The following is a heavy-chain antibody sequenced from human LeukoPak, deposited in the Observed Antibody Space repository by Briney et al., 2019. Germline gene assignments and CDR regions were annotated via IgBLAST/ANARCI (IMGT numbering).Heavy chain of an antibody. J-gene: IGHJ4*02. CDR3: ARVLRYDFWSAYYFDY. D-gene: IGHD3-3*01. Sequence: ASVKVSCKASAYTFAGYYMHWVRQAPGQGLEWMGWINPNSGGTNYAQQFLGRVTMTTDTSISTAYMELSDLRSDDTAVYYCARVLRYDFWSAYYFDYWGQGTLVTVSS. V-gene: IGHV1-2*02. CDR2: INPNSGGT. CDR1: AYTFAGYY.